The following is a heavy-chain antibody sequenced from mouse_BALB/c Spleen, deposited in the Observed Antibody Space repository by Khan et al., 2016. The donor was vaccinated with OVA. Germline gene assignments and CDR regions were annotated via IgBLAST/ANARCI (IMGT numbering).Heavy chain of an antibody. CDR1: GYTFTSYD. D-gene: IGHD2-14*01. Sequence: VKQSGAELVKPGTSVKLSCKASGYTFTSYDINWVRQRPEQGLDWIGWIFPGDGSTKYNEKFKGKATLTTDKSSSTAYMQLSRLTSEDSAVYFCARGGYGGFAYWGQGTLVTVSA. CDR2: IFPGDGST. CDR3: ARGGYGGFAY. V-gene: IGHV1-85*01. J-gene: IGHJ3*01.